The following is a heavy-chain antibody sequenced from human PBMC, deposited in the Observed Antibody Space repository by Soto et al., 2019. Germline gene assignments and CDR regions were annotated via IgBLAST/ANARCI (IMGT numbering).Heavy chain of an antibody. Sequence: SETLSLTCAVSSGPISSSNWWTWVRQPQGKGLGWIGEINQSGSPTYNPSLRSRVTISVDKSKSQFFLKLSSVTAADTAIYYCAGLGMVAAHREFDPWGQGTLVTVSS. CDR1: SGPISSSNW. D-gene: IGHD2-15*01. CDR3: AGLGMVAAHREFDP. V-gene: IGHV4-4*02. J-gene: IGHJ5*02. CDR2: INQSGSP.